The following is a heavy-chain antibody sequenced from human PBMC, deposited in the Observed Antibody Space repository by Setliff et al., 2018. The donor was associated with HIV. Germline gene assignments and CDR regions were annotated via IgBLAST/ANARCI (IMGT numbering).Heavy chain of an antibody. D-gene: IGHD3-10*01. CDR3: ARGRGSQSYYYLDV. J-gene: IGHJ6*03. V-gene: IGHV1-18*01. CDR1: GYTFTNYG. Sequence: GASVKVSCKASGYTFTNYGICWVRQAPGCGLEWMGWISPYNGKTKNDDKVQGRVTMTTDTSTNTAYMELRSLRSDDTAVYYCARGRGSQSYYYLDVWGKGTTVTVSS. CDR2: ISPYNGKT.